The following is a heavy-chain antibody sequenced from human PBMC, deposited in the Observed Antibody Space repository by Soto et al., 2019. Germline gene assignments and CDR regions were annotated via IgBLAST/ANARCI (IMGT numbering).Heavy chain of an antibody. CDR3: ARGRNYYDSSGYSHHFDY. Sequence: SETLSLTCTVSGGSISSGGYYWSWIRQHPGKGLEWIGYIYYSGSTYYNPSLKSRVTISVDTSKNQFSLKLSSVTAADTAVYYCARGRNYYDSSGYSHHFDYWGQGTLVTVSS. CDR1: GGSISSGGYY. V-gene: IGHV4-31*03. J-gene: IGHJ4*02. D-gene: IGHD3-22*01. CDR2: IYYSGST.